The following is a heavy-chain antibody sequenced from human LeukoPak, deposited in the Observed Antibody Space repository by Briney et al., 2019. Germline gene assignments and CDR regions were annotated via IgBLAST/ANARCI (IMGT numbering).Heavy chain of an antibody. V-gene: IGHV3-23*01. CDR2: ISGSGAIT. J-gene: IGHJ3*02. D-gene: IGHD2-15*01. Sequence: GGSLRLSCAASGFTLSGYWMHWVRQAPGKGLEWVSAISGSGAITYYPDSVKGRFTISRDNSKNTLYLQMNSLRAEDTAIYYCAKHCGGGNCFAFDIWGQGTMVTVSS. CDR3: AKHCGGGNCFAFDI. CDR1: GFTLSGYW.